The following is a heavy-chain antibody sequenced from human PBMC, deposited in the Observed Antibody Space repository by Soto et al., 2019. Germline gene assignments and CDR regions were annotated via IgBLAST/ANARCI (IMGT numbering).Heavy chain of an antibody. Sequence: GGSLRLSCAASGFTFRSYGMHWVRQAPGKGLEWVSAISGSGGSTYYADSVKGRFTISRDNSKNTLYLQMNSLRAEDTAVYYCAKMEDIVVVPAASDYWGQGTLVTVSS. CDR2: ISGSGGST. V-gene: IGHV3-23*01. CDR1: GFTFRSYG. D-gene: IGHD2-2*01. J-gene: IGHJ4*02. CDR3: AKMEDIVVVPAASDY.